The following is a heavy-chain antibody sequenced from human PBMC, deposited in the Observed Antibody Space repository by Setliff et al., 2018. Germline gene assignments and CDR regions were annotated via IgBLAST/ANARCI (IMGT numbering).Heavy chain of an antibody. D-gene: IGHD4-17*01. J-gene: IGHJ3*02. CDR3: SRPHGGDYAFDI. CDR1: GYSITSGYY. CDR2: LFHTGTP. Sequence: SETLSLTCTVSGYSITSGYYWGWIRQSPGKGLEWLGSLFHTGTPYYNPSLQSRLTMSVDTSNNQFSLTLSSVTAADTAVYYCSRPHGGDYAFDIWGQGTMVTVSS. V-gene: IGHV4-38-2*02.